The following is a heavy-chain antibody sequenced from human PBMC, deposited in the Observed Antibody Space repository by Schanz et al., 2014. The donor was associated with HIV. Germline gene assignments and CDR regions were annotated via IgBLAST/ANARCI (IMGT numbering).Heavy chain of an antibody. J-gene: IGHJ4*02. D-gene: IGHD6-13*01. CDR1: GFTFKNYG. Sequence: EVQLLESGGDLVQPGGSLRLSCAASGFTFKNYGMSWVRQAPGKGLEWVSTIGGTNTHYAESVEGRFTVSRDNSKDTLFLQMNSLRVDDTAVYYCANRGPAAWDYFDSWGQGTLVTVSS. V-gene: IGHV3-23*01. CDR2: IGGTNT. CDR3: ANRGPAAWDYFDS.